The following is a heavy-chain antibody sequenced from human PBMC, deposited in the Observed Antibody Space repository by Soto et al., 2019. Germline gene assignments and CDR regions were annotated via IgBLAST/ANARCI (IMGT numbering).Heavy chain of an antibody. CDR3: ARDPQYCSGGSCYRDYYYYGMDV. D-gene: IGHD2-15*01. J-gene: IGHJ6*02. CDR1: GGTFSSYA. Sequence: QVQLVQSGAEVKKPGSSVKVSCKASGGTFSSYAISWVRQAPGQGLEWMGGIIPIFGTANYAQKFQGRVTITADESTGTAYMELSSLRSEDTAVYYCARDPQYCSGGSCYRDYYYYGMDVWGQGTTVTVSS. CDR2: IIPIFGTA. V-gene: IGHV1-69*01.